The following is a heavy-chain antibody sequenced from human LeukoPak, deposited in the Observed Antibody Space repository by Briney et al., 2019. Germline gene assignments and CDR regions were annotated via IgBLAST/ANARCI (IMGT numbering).Heavy chain of an antibody. D-gene: IGHD6-19*01. CDR1: GFTFSSYA. CDR3: GKTPTGYSSGRNPAWPVDY. V-gene: IGHV3-23*01. Sequence: GGSLRLSCTASGFTFSSYAMYWVRQAPGKGLEWVSGIFGSGGSAHYADSGKGRFTISRDNSQNTVYLQMNSLRAEDTAVYYCGKTPTGYSSGRNPAWPVDYWGQGTLVTVSS. CDR2: IFGSGGSA. J-gene: IGHJ4*02.